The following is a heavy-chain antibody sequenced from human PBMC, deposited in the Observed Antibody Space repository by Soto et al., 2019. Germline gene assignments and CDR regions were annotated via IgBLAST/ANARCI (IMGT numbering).Heavy chain of an antibody. CDR1: GFTFSSYA. Sequence: QVQLVESGGGVVQPGRSLRLSCAASGFTFSSYAMHWVRQAPGQGLEWVAVIANDGSNKYYADSVKGRFTISRDNSKNTLYLQMNSLRAEDTAVYYCARDPLWGTAMVLWYFDLWGRGTLVTVSS. CDR2: IANDGSNK. CDR3: ARDPLWGTAMVLWYFDL. J-gene: IGHJ2*01. V-gene: IGHV3-30-3*01. D-gene: IGHD5-18*01.